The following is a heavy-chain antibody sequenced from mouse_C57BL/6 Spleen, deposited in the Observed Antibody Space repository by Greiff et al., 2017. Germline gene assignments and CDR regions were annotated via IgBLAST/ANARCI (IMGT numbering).Heavy chain of an antibody. D-gene: IGHD2-4*01. Sequence: VQLQQPGAELVKPGASVKLSCKASGYTFTSYWMHWVKQRPGRGLEWIGRIVPNSGGTKYNEKFKSKATLTVDKPSSTAYLQLSSRTSEDSAVYDCARGYDYDGGGWFAYWGQGTLVTVSA. CDR2: IVPNSGGT. V-gene: IGHV1-72*01. CDR3: ARGYDYDGGGWFAY. J-gene: IGHJ3*01. CDR1: GYTFTSYW.